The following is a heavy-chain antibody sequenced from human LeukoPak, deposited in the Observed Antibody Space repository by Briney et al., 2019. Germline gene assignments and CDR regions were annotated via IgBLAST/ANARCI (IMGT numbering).Heavy chain of an antibody. CDR1: GFIFSDYG. V-gene: IGHV3-30*02. J-gene: IGHJ4*02. CDR2: IRFDGSNK. Sequence: QTGGSLRLSCAASGFIFSDYGIHCVRQAPGKGLEWVAFIRFDGSNKYYADSVKGRFTISRDNSKSTVYLQMISLRDEDTAVYYCAKEGTASKPSDLDYWGQGTLVTVSS. CDR3: AKEGTASKPSDLDY. D-gene: IGHD1-1*01.